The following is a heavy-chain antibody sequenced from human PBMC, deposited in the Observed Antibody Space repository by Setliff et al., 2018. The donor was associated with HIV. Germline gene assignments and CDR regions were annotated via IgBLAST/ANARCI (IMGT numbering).Heavy chain of an antibody. Sequence: SETLSLTCAVYGGSFSGNYWNWIRQPPGKGLEWIGEINHSANTNYSPSLKSRVTISVDTSKNQFSLKLSSVTAADTAVYYCARGDGYRGNDAYYDTGLDVWGQGITVTVSS. J-gene: IGHJ6*02. CDR3: ARGDGYRGNDAYYDTGLDV. CDR2: INHSANT. CDR1: GGSFSGNY. V-gene: IGHV4-34*01. D-gene: IGHD5-12*01.